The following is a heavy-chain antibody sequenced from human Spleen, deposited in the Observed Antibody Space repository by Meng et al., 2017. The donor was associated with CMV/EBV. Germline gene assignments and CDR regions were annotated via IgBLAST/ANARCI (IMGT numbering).Heavy chain of an antibody. Sequence: GESLKISCAASGFTFSSYAMHWVRQAPGKGLEWVSVIYSGGSTYYADSVKGRFTISRDNSKNTLYLQMNSLRAEDTAVYYCAGSRITIFGVVMNYFDYWGQGTLVTVSS. D-gene: IGHD3-3*01. CDR2: IYSGGST. V-gene: IGHV3-66*02. CDR3: AGSRITIFGVVMNYFDY. J-gene: IGHJ4*02. CDR1: GFTFSSYA.